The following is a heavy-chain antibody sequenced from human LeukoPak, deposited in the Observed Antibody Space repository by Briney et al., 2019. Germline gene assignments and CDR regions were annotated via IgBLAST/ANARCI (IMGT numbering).Heavy chain of an antibody. CDR2: ISSSSSYI. D-gene: IGHD3-22*01. V-gene: IGHV3-21*01. CDR3: ARYRNYYDSSGYYSM. CDR1: GFTFSSYS. Sequence: GGSLRLSCAASGFTFSSYSMNWVRQAPGKGLEWVSSISSSSSYIYYADSVKGRFTISRDNAKNSLYLQMNSLRAEDTAVYYCARYRNYYDSSGYYSMWGQGTLVTVSS. J-gene: IGHJ4*02.